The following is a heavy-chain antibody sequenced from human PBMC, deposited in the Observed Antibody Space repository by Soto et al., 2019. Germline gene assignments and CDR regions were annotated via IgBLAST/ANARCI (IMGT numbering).Heavy chain of an antibody. V-gene: IGHV3-21*01. Sequence: EVQLVESGGGLVKPGGSLRLSCAASGFTFSSYSMNWVRQAPGKGLEWVSSISSSSSYIDYADSVKGRFTISRDNAKNKLYLQMNSLRDEDTAVYYCATGRSEDIVVVPADLGGQGPLVTVSS. CDR1: GFTFSSYS. J-gene: IGHJ4*02. D-gene: IGHD2-2*01. CDR2: ISSSSSYI. CDR3: ATGRSEDIVVVPADL.